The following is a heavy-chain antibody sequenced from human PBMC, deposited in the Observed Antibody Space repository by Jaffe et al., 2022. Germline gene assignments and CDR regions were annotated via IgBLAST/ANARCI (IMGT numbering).Heavy chain of an antibody. Sequence: EVQLVESGGGLVQPGGSLRLSCAASGFTFSSYEMNWVRQAPGKGLEWVSYISSSGSTIYYADSVKGRFTISRDNAKNSLYLQMNSLRAEDTAVYYCARIPIVATKYYFDYWGQGTLVTVSS. CDR2: ISSSGSTI. CDR3: ARIPIVATKYYFDY. J-gene: IGHJ4*02. D-gene: IGHD3-22*01. V-gene: IGHV3-48*03. CDR1: GFTFSSYE.